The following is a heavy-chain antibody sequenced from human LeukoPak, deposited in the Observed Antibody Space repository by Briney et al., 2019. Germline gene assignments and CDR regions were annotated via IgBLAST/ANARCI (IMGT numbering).Heavy chain of an antibody. CDR2: ISSSSSYI. D-gene: IGHD1-7*01. V-gene: IGHV3-21*01. J-gene: IGHJ6*02. CDR1: GFTFSSYS. CDR3: ARDYFWNYVCYYYYGMDV. Sequence: AGGSLRLSCAASGFTFSSYSMNWVRQAPGKGLEWVSSISSSSSYIYYADSVKGRFTISRDNAKNSLYLQMNSLRAEDTAVYYCARDYFWNYVCYYYYGMDVWGQGTTVTVSS.